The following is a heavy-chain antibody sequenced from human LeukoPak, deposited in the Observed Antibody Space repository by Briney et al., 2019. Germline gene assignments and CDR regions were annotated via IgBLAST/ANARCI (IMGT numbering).Heavy chain of an antibody. CDR1: GFTFSSYS. D-gene: IGHD6-6*01. V-gene: IGHV3-21*01. J-gene: IGHJ4*02. CDR2: FSSSSSYI. Sequence: GGSLRLSCAASGFTFSSYSMNWVRQAPGKGLEWVSPFSSSSSYIYYADSVKGRFTISRDNAKNSLYLQMNSLRAEDTAVYYCARDQGGQLAPFDYWGQGTLVTVSS. CDR3: ARDQGGQLAPFDY.